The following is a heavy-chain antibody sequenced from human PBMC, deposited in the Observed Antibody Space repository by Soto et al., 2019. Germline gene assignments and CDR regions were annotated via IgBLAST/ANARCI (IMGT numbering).Heavy chain of an antibody. CDR3: ATTTHWGYYYGMDV. J-gene: IGHJ6*02. Sequence: PSETLSLTCTVSGGSISSYYWSWIRQPPGKGLEWIGYIYYSGSTNYNPPLKSRVTISVDTSKNQFSLKLSSVTAADTAVYYCATTTHWGYYYGMDVWGQGTTVTVSS. D-gene: IGHD3-16*01. CDR2: IYYSGST. CDR1: GGSISSYY. V-gene: IGHV4-59*01.